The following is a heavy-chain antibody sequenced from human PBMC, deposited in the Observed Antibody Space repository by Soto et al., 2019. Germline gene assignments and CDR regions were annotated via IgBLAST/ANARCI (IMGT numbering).Heavy chain of an antibody. Sequence: QVQLVQSGAEVKKPGSSVKVSCKASGGTFSSYTISWVRQAPGQGLEWMGRIIPILGIANYAQKFQGRVTITADKSTSTAYMELSSLRSEDTAVYYCARSPYGDYLFDYWGQGALVTVSS. CDR3: ARSPYGDYLFDY. J-gene: IGHJ4*02. D-gene: IGHD4-17*01. CDR2: IIPILGIA. V-gene: IGHV1-69*02. CDR1: GGTFSSYT.